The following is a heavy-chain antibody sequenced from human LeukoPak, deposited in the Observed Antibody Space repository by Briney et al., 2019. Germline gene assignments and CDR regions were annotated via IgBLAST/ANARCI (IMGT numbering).Heavy chain of an antibody. V-gene: IGHV1-18*01. CDR3: ARDMGVPAASYYFDY. CDR2: ISAYNGNT. D-gene: IGHD2-2*01. Sequence: ASVKVSCKASGYTFSNYGISWVRQAPGQGLEWMGCISAYNGNTKYAQKLQGRVTMTTDTSTSTAYMELRSLRSDDTAVYYCARDMGVPAASYYFDYWGQGTLVTVSS. J-gene: IGHJ4*02. CDR1: GYTFSNYG.